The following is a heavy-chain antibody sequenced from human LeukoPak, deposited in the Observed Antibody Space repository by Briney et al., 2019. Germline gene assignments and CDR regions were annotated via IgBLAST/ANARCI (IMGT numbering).Heavy chain of an antibody. CDR3: ARDIVGATNEPDY. D-gene: IGHD1-26*01. J-gene: IGHJ4*02. CDR2: ISSSSSTI. V-gene: IGHV3-48*02. Sequence: GGSLRLSCAASGSTFSSYSMNWVRQAPGKGLEWVSYISSSSSTIYYADSVKGRFTISRDNAKNSLYLQMNSQRDEDTAVYYCARDIVGATNEPDYWGQGTLVTVSS. CDR1: GSTFSSYS.